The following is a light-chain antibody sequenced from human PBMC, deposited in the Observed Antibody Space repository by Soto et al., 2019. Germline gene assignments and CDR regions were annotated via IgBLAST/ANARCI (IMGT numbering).Light chain of an antibody. CDR3: QQYGSSPPGIT. J-gene: IGKJ5*01. V-gene: IGKV3-20*01. CDR1: QSVSSSY. CDR2: GAS. Sequence: EIVLTQSPGTLSLSPGERATLSCRASQSVSSSYLAWYQQKPGQAPRLLIYGASSRATGIPDRFSGSGSGTDFTLTISRLEPADFAVYYCQQYGSSPPGITFGQGTRLEIK.